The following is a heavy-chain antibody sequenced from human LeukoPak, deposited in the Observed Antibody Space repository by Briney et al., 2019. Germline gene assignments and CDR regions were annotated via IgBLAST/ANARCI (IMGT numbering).Heavy chain of an antibody. CDR3: ARGGYITIFGVVIMRFDY. CDR2: INPNSGGT. Sequence: ASVKVSCKASGYTFTGYYMHWVRQAPGQGLEWMGWINPNSGGTNYAQKFQGRVTMTRGTSISTAYMELSRLRSDDTAVYHCARGGYITIFGVVIMRFDYWGQGTLVTVSS. V-gene: IGHV1-2*02. D-gene: IGHD3-3*01. CDR1: GYTFTGYY. J-gene: IGHJ4*02.